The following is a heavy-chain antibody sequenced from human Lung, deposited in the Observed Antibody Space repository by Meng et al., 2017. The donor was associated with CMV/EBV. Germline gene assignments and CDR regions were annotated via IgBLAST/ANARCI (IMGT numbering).Heavy chain of an antibody. CDR1: GGTFSSYA. Sequence: SSXXVSXKACGGTFSSYAISWVRQAPGQGLEWMGGIIPVFGTANYAQKFQGRVTITTDESTSTAYMELSSLRSEDTAVYYCASTTPYCSSTSCYTYFDYWXQGTLVTVSS. D-gene: IGHD2-2*02. CDR3: ASTTPYCSSTSCYTYFDY. CDR2: IIPVFGTA. V-gene: IGHV1-69*05. J-gene: IGHJ4*02.